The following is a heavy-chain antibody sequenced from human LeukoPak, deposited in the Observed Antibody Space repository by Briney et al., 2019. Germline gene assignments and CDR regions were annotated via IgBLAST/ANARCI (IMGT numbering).Heavy chain of an antibody. Sequence: SETLSLTCAVYGGSFSGYYWSWIRQPPGKGLEWIGYIYYSGSTNYNPSLKSRVTISVDTSKNQFSLRLSSVTAADTAVYYCARTDRTGALGRFRMRSDAFDIWGQGTMVTVSS. CDR2: IYYSGST. D-gene: IGHD3-3*01. CDR1: GGSFSGYY. CDR3: ARTDRTGALGRFRMRSDAFDI. J-gene: IGHJ3*02. V-gene: IGHV4-59*01.